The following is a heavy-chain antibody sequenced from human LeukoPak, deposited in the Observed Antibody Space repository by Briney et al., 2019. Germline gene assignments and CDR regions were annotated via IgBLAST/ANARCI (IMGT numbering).Heavy chain of an antibody. D-gene: IGHD3-22*01. V-gene: IGHV3-21*01. Sequence: GGSLRLSCATSGFTFKSYAMNWVRQSPGKGLEWVSSISGDSTDIYYADSPMGRSTISRDNAKNSLYLQINSLRAEDTAIYYCARRGYSDSSGYDYWGQGTLVTVSS. CDR1: GFTFKSYA. CDR3: ARRGYSDSSGYDY. J-gene: IGHJ4*02. CDR2: ISGDSTDI.